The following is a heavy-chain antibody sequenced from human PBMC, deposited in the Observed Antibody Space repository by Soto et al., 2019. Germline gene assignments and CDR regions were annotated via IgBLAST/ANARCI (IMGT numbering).Heavy chain of an antibody. D-gene: IGHD6-13*01. CDR1: GFTFSTSG. V-gene: IGHV3-30*18. CDR2: ISHDGSVT. CDR3: AKEWGSRGWYNWFDP. Sequence: QVQMVESGGGVVQPGTSLRLSCATSGFTFSTSGMHWVRQAPGKGLEWVAMISHDGSVTYYTDSVQGRFTISRDTHKNTLYLQMNSRRDEDTAIYYCAKEWGSRGWYNWFDPWGQGTRVTVS. J-gene: IGHJ5*02.